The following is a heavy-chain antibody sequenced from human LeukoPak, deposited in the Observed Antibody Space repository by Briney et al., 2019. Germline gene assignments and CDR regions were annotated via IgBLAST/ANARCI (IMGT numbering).Heavy chain of an antibody. J-gene: IGHJ4*02. CDR3: ARGRGYYDSSGYYCDY. D-gene: IGHD3-22*01. CDR1: GFTFSAYN. CDR2: ITTSSSYM. V-gene: IGHV3-21*01. Sequence: GGSLRLSCAASGFTFSAYNMNWVRRTPGKGLEWVSSITTSSSYMFYADSVRGRFTISRDNAENSLYLQMNSLRAEDTAVYYCARGRGYYDSSGYYCDYWGQGTLVTVSS.